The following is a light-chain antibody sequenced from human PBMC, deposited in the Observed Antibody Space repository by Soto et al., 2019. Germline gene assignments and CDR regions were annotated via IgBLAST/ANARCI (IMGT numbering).Light chain of an antibody. CDR3: QQYNSYSRGFT. CDR2: KAS. CDR1: QSISSW. Sequence: DIPMTQSPSTLSASVGDRVTITCRASQSISSWLAWYQQKPGKAPKLLIYKASSLESGVPSRFSGSGSGTEFTLTISSLQPDDFATYYCQQYNSYSRGFTFGPGTKVDIK. V-gene: IGKV1-5*03. J-gene: IGKJ3*01.